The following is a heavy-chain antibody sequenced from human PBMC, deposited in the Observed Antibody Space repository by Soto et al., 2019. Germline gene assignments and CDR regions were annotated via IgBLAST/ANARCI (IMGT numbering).Heavy chain of an antibody. Sequence: GGSLRLSCSASGFTFSSYSMHWVRQAAGKGREWVAVIWNEGNNKYYADSVKGRLTISRDNSKNTLYLQINSLRDEDTAAYYCVRGCKGGSGRSGPRLEYWGQGTLVTVSS. D-gene: IGHD2-15*01. CDR2: IWNEGNNK. V-gene: IGHV3-33*01. J-gene: IGHJ4*02. CDR1: GFTFSSYS. CDR3: VRGCKGGSGRSGPRLEY.